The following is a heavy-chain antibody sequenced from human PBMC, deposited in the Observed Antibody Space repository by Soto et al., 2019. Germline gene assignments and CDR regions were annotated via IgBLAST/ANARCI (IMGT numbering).Heavy chain of an antibody. J-gene: IGHJ3*02. Sequence: SETLSLTCTVSGGSISSYYWSWIRQPPGKGLEWIGYIYYSGSTNYNPSLKSRVTISVDTSKNQFSLKLSSVTAADTAVYYCGRDCSGGSCYGRDAFDIWGQGTMVTVSS. CDR3: GRDCSGGSCYGRDAFDI. V-gene: IGHV4-59*01. CDR2: IYYSGST. D-gene: IGHD2-15*01. CDR1: GGSISSYY.